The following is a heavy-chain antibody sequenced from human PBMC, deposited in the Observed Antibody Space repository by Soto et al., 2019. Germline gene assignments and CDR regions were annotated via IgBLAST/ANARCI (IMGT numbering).Heavy chain of an antibody. CDR2: INHSGST. Sequence: SETLSLTCAVYGGSFSGHFWSWIRQPPGKGLEWIGEINHSGSTNFNPSLKSRVTISVDTSKNQFSLKVNSLTAADTAVYYCAPLTVSLSGPYGIHVWGQGTTVTVSS. D-gene: IGHD2-15*01. CDR3: APLTVSLSGPYGIHV. CDR1: GGSFSGHF. J-gene: IGHJ6*02. V-gene: IGHV4-34*01.